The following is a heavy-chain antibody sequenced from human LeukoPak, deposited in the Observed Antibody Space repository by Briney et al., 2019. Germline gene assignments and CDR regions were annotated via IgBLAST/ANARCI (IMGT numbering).Heavy chain of an antibody. CDR3: AKDFGHLGAVDY. V-gene: IGHV3-23*01. CDR2: ISGSGGST. CDR1: GFTSSTYS. D-gene: IGHD3/OR15-3a*01. J-gene: IGHJ4*02. Sequence: GSLRLSCEASGFTSSTYSMSWVRHAPGEVRGWVESISGSGGSTYYAHSVKGRFTISRDTSKNTLYLQMNSLRAEDTAVYYCAKDFGHLGAVDYWGQGTLVTVSS.